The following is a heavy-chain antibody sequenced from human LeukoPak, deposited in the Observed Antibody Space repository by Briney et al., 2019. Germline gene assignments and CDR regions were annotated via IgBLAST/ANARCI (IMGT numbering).Heavy chain of an antibody. D-gene: IGHD5-12*01. CDR3: ARSRAYDYHFDN. CDR2: IFYSGST. CDR1: GVSISSYY. Sequence: SETLSLTCTVSGVSISSYYWSWIRQSPGKGLEWIGYIFYSGSTNYNPSLKSRVTISVDTSKNQFSLKLTSVTAADTAVYYCARSRAYDYHFDNWGQGTLVTVFS. V-gene: IGHV4-59*03. J-gene: IGHJ4*02.